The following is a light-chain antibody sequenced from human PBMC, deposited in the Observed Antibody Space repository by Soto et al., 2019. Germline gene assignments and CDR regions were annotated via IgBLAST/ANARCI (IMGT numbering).Light chain of an antibody. Sequence: EIMMTQSPATLSVSPGERATLSCRASQSVSSNLAWYQQKPGQAPRLLVYGASTTATGIPARFSGSGSGTDFTLTISSLQSEDFAVYYCQQYHNWPPITFGQGTKVDI. CDR1: QSVSSN. J-gene: IGKJ1*01. CDR3: QQYHNWPPIT. CDR2: GAS. V-gene: IGKV3-15*01.